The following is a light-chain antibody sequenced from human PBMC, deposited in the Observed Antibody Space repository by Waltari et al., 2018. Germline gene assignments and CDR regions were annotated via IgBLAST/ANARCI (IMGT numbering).Light chain of an antibody. CDR2: GAS. Sequence: EIVLTQSPGTLSLSPGERATLSCRASQSVNRNYLAWYQQKPGQAPRLLIYGASRRATGIPDRFSDSGSGTDFTLTINSLEPEDFAIYYCQQFGSYTVTFGQGTKVEIK. CDR1: QSVNRNY. J-gene: IGKJ1*01. CDR3: QQFGSYTVT. V-gene: IGKV3-20*01.